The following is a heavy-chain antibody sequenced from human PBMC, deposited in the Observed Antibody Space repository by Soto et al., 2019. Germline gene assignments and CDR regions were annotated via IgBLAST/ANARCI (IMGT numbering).Heavy chain of an antibody. V-gene: IGHV5-10-1*01. CDR1: GYSFTSYW. D-gene: IGHD5-12*01. J-gene: IGHJ6*02. CDR2: IDPSDSYT. CDR3: ARRVRDGYNYYYYGMDV. Sequence: GESLKISCKGSGYSFTSYWISWVRQMPGKGLEWMGRIDPSDSYTNYSPSFQGHVTISADKSISTAYLQWSSLKASDTAMYYCARRVRDGYNYYYYGMDVWGQGTTVTVSS.